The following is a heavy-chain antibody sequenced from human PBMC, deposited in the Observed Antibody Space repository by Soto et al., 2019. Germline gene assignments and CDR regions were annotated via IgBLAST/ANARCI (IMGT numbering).Heavy chain of an antibody. D-gene: IGHD3-22*01. CDR2: IIPIFGTA. V-gene: IGHV1-69*01. Sequence: QVQLVQSGAEVKKPGSSVKVSCKASGGTFSSYAISWVRQAPGQGLEWMGGIIPIFGTANYAQKLQGRVTITADESTSTAYMELSSLRSEDTAVYYCARGGYYDSSGYYDAFDIWGQGKMVTVSS. J-gene: IGHJ3*02. CDR1: GGTFSSYA. CDR3: ARGGYYDSSGYYDAFDI.